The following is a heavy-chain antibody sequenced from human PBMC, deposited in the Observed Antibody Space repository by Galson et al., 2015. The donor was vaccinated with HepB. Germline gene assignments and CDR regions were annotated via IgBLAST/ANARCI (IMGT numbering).Heavy chain of an antibody. V-gene: IGHV6-1*01. CDR2: THYRARWYN. D-gene: IGHD1-26*01. J-gene: IGHJ6*02. CDR3: ARVGGTIYHYGMDV. CDR1: GDSVSSNNAA. Sequence: CAISGDSVSSNNAAWYWIRQSPSRGLEWLGRTHYRARWYNDYAVSVRGRITISPDTSKNVVSLQLNSVTPEDTAVYYCARVGGTIYHYGMDVWGQGTTVSVSS.